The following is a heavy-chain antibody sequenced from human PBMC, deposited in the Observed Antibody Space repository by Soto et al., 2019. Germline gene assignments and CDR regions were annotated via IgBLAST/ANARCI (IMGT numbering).Heavy chain of an antibody. CDR3: AGTSGRYPEHYFVF. D-gene: IGHD6-19*01. CDR1: GFSLASSGMC. V-gene: IGHV2-70*01. J-gene: IGHJ4*02. Sequence: ESGPTLVNPTQTLTLTCTFSGFSLASSGMCVSWIRQPPGEALEWLAFICWDDDKYYSTSLKTRLTISKDTSKNQVVLTMTNVDPVDTATYYCAGTSGRYPEHYFVFGGQGTLVNVSS. CDR2: ICWDDDK.